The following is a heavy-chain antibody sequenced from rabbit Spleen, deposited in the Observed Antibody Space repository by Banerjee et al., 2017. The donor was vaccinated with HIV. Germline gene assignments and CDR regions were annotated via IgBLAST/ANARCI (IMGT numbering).Heavy chain of an antibody. Sequence: QLEESGGGLVKPEGSLTLSCKASGFDFTSDYMSWVRQAPGKGLEWIGLIYTAGGTTDYANWVNGRFTISSDNAQNTVDLQMNSLTAADTATYFCARDYNSGWDLWGQGTLVTVS. CDR1: GFDFTSDY. CDR2: IYTAGGTT. V-gene: IGHV1S7*01. J-gene: IGHJ4*01. CDR3: ARDYNSGWDL. D-gene: IGHD4-1*01.